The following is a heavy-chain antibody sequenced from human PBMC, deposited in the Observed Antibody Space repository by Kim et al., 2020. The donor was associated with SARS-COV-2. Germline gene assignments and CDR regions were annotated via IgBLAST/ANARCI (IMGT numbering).Heavy chain of an antibody. CDR1: GGTFSSYA. Sequence: SVKVSCKASGGTFSSYAISWVRQAPGQGLEWMGGIIPIFGIAKYEQKFQGRVTITADESTSTAYMELSRLRSEDTSLYYCARVGRYWSGGSCYRGSFDYWGQGTLVTVSS. V-gene: IGHV1-69*13. D-gene: IGHD2-15*01. CDR2: IIPIFGIA. J-gene: IGHJ4*02. CDR3: ARVGRYWSGGSCYRGSFDY.